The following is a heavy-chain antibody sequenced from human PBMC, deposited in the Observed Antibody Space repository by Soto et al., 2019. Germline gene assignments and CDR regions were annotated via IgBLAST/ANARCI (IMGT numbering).Heavy chain of an antibody. D-gene: IGHD6-13*01. J-gene: IGHJ4*02. CDR2: ISGSGGST. CDR1: GFTFSSYA. Sequence: GGSLRLSCAASGFTFSSYAMSWVRQAPGKGLEWVSAISGSGGSTYYADSVKGRFTISRDNSKNTRYLQMNSLRAEDTAVYYCAKGSIAAAGTLYYFDYWGQGTLVTVSS. V-gene: IGHV3-23*01. CDR3: AKGSIAAAGTLYYFDY.